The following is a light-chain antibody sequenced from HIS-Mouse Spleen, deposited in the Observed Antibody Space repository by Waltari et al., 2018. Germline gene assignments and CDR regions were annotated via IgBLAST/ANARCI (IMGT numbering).Light chain of an antibody. CDR2: EVS. V-gene: IGLV2-8*01. Sequence: VTISCTGTSSDVGGYNYVSWYQQHPGKAPKLTFYEVSKRPSGVPGRFSGSKSGDTASLTVSGLQAWDEADYYCSSYAGSNNLVFGGGTKLTVL. CDR1: SSDVGGYNY. J-gene: IGLJ2*01. CDR3: SSYAGSNNLV.